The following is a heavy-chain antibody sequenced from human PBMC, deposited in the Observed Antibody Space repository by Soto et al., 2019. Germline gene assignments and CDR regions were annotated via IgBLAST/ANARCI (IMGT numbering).Heavy chain of an antibody. J-gene: IGHJ4*02. CDR3: ARTQREYYYDRRAPGVDY. CDR2: IYYSGST. Sequence: SSETLSLTCTVSGGSISSGDYYWSWIRQPPGKGLEWIGYIYYSGSTYYNPSLKSRVTISVDTSKNQFSLKLSSVTAADTAVYYCARTQREYYYDRRAPGVDYWGQGTLVTVSS. V-gene: IGHV4-30-4*01. D-gene: IGHD3-22*01. CDR1: GGSISSGDYY.